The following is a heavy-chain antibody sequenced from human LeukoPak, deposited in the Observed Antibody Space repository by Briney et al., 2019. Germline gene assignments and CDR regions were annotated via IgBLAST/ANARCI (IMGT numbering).Heavy chain of an antibody. D-gene: IGHD4/OR15-4a*01. V-gene: IGHV3-66*01. J-gene: IGHJ4*02. CDR1: GFTVSSNY. CDR2: IYSGGST. CDR3: ARGGDYDYFDY. Sequence: PGGSLRLSCAASGFTVSSNYMSWVRQAPGKGLEWVSIIYSGGSTYYADSVKGRFTISRDNSKNTLYLQMNSLRAEDTALYYCARGGDYDYFDYWGQGTLVTVSS.